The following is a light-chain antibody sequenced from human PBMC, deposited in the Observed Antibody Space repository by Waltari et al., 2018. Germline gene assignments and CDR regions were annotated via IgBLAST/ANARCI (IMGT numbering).Light chain of an antibody. CDR2: EVS. J-gene: IGLJ1*01. Sequence: QSALTQPASVSGSPGQPITISCTGSSSDVGGGYNCVSWYQQHPGKAPKLLIYEVSNRPSGVSNRFSASTSGNTASLTISGLQAEDEADYYCSSCTSGSTRVFGTGTTVTVL. V-gene: IGLV2-14*01. CDR3: SSCTSGSTRV. CDR1: SSDVGGGYNC.